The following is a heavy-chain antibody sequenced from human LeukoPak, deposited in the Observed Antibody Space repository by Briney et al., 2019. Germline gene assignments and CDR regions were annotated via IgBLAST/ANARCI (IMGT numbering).Heavy chain of an antibody. CDR1: GFTFSSYA. CDR2: ISYDGSNK. D-gene: IGHD6-13*01. V-gene: IGHV3-30-3*01. J-gene: IGHJ3*02. CDR3: ARGVAAGTDAFDI. Sequence: GGSLRLSCAASGFTFSSYAMHWVRQAPGKGLEWVAVISYDGSNKYYADSVKGRFTISRDNSKNTLYLQMNSLRAEDTAVYYCARGVAAGTDAFDIWGRGTMVTVSS.